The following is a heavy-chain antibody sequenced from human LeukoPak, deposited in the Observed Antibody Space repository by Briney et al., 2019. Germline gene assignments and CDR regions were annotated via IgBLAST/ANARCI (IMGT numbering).Heavy chain of an antibody. CDR3: ARGTVTTTKGFPFDY. J-gene: IGHJ4*02. CDR2: IDDSGST. CDR1: GYSISSGYY. Sequence: SETLSLTCAVSGYSISSGYYWGWIRQPPGKGLEWIGIIDDSGSTYYNPSLKSRVTISVETSKNQFSLKLSSVTAADTAVYYCARGTVTTTKGFPFDYWGQGTPVTASS. D-gene: IGHD4-17*01. V-gene: IGHV4-38-2*01.